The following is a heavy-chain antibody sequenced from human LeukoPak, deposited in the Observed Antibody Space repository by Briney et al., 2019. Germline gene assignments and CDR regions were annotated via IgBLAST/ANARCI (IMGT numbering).Heavy chain of an antibody. V-gene: IGHV4-34*01. CDR3: ARCSSGSYRDY. CDR1: GGSFSGYY. Sequence: SETLSLTCAVYGGSFSGYYWSWIRQPPGKGLEWIGGINHSGSTNYNPSLKSRVTISVDTSKNQFSLKLSSVTAADTAVYYCARCSSGSYRDYWGQGTLVTVSS. CDR2: INHSGST. J-gene: IGHJ4*02. D-gene: IGHD6-19*01.